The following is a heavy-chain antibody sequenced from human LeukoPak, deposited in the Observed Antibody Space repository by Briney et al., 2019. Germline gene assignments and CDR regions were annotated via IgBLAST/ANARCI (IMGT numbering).Heavy chain of an antibody. CDR2: INHSGST. CDR3: ASYDILTGPNWFDP. V-gene: IGHV4-34*01. Sequence: NPSETLSLTCAVYGGSFSGYNWSWIRQPPGKGLEWIGEINHSGSTNYNPSLKSRVTISVDTSKNRFSLKLSSVTAADTAVYYCASYDILTGPNWFDPWGQGTLVTVSS. J-gene: IGHJ5*02. D-gene: IGHD3-9*01. CDR1: GGSFSGYN.